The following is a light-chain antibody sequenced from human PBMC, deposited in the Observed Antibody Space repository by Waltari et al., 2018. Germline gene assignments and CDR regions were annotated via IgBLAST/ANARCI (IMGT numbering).Light chain of an antibody. Sequence: IQLTQSPSSLSPSVGDRVTITCRAGRTVSTYLNWYQQKPGKAPKLLIYAASILQSGVPSRFSGSGSGTEFSLTIASLQPGDSATYYCQQSFDSVFTFGPGTTVNV. V-gene: IGKV1-39*01. CDR3: QQSFDSVFT. J-gene: IGKJ3*01. CDR2: AAS. CDR1: RTVSTY.